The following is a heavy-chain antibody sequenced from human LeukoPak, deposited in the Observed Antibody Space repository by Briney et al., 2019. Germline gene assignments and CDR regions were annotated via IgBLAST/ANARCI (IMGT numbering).Heavy chain of an antibody. CDR1: GFTFSSYA. Sequence: GGSLRLSCAASGFTFSSYAMNWVRQAPGKGLEWVSGISGSGASTYYADSVKGRFTISRDNSKNTLYLQMNSLRAEDTAVYYCAESPMTRVTTGGFDFWGQGTLVTVSS. CDR3: AESPMTRVTTGGFDF. CDR2: ISGSGAST. D-gene: IGHD4-17*01. J-gene: IGHJ4*02. V-gene: IGHV3-23*01.